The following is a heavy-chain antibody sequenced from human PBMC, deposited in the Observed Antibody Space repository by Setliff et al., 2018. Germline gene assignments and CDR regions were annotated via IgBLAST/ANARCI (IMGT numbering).Heavy chain of an antibody. D-gene: IGHD1-26*01. V-gene: IGHV3-48*01. CDR1: GFTFSSYS. CDR2: ISSGTGTI. Sequence: GGSLRLSCEASGFTFSSYSMNWVRQAPGKGLEWVSHISSGTGTIYYADSVKGRFTISRDNAKNSAYLQMNGLRADDTAVYYCATSGGYRISNWGQGTLVTVSS. CDR3: ATSGGYRISN. J-gene: IGHJ4*02.